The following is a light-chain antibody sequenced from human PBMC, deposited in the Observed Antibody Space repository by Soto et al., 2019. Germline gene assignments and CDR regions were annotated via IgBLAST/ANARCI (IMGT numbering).Light chain of an antibody. CDR1: QSVNKY. Sequence: EIVLTQSPATLSLSPGERATLSCRASQSVNKYLDWYQQKPGQAPRLLIYDASNRATGIPARFSGSGSGTDFPLTISSLEPEDFAVYYCLQRNSWPPPYTFGQGTKLEIK. CDR3: LQRNSWPPPYT. CDR2: DAS. J-gene: IGKJ2*01. V-gene: IGKV3-11*01.